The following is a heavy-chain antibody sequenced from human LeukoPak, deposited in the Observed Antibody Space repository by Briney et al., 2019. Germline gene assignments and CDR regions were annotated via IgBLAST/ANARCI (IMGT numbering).Heavy chain of an antibody. CDR2: IKSKVDGEAT. D-gene: IGHD3/OR15-3a*01. J-gene: IGHJ4*02. V-gene: IGHV3-15*01. CDR3: SRRFWTGYYDS. Sequence: GGSHRLSCAASGFTFSSAWMTWVRQALGKGLEYVARIKSKVDGEATDYIAPVKGRFIISRDDSKNTLYLQMNSLRTEDTAVYYCSRRFWTGYYDSWGQGTLVTVSS. CDR1: GFTFSSAW.